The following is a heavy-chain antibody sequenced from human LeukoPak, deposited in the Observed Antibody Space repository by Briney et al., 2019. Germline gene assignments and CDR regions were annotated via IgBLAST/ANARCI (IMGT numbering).Heavy chain of an antibody. CDR1: GDLISSFY. CDR3: ARDPVTRGYYYGMDV. J-gene: IGHJ6*02. D-gene: IGHD1-26*01. V-gene: IGHV4-59*01. Sequence: SGTLALPCPVSGDLISSFYWRWFRQPPGKGLGWIGYIYYSGSTDYNPSLKSRVTISVDTSKNQFSLKLSSVTAADTAVYYCARDPVTRGYYYGMDVWGQGTTVTVSS. CDR2: IYYSGST.